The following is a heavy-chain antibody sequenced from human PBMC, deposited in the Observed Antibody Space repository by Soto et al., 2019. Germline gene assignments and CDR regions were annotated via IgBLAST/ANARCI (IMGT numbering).Heavy chain of an antibody. D-gene: IGHD2-15*01. CDR3: ARDRCYDGTCYSASDS. Sequence: GGSLRLSCAASGFRFSTYDMDWLRQAPGKGPEWIAHISTTSFTIYYADSVKGRFTISRDNARNSLYLEMNSLRDEDTAVYYCARDRCYDGTCYSASDSWGQGTLVTVSS. CDR2: ISTTSFTI. V-gene: IGHV3-48*02. J-gene: IGHJ5*01. CDR1: GFRFSTYD.